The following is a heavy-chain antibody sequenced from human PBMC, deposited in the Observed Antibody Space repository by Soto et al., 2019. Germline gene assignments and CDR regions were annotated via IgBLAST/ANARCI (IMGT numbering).Heavy chain of an antibody. J-gene: IGHJ5*02. CDR2: ISPYNCHA. D-gene: IGHD6-19*01. CDR3: ARRGKGAVADHDWFDP. Sequence: VASVKVSCKASGFTFINYGSSWVRQAPGQGLEWMGWISPYNCHAIYAQKFRGRVTITSDTSTTTVYMELSSLNSDDTAMYYCARRGKGAVADHDWFDPWGQGTLVTVSS. CDR1: GFTFINYG. V-gene: IGHV1-18*04.